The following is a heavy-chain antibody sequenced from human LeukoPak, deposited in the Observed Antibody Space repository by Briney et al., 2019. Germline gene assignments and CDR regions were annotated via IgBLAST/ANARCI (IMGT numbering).Heavy chain of an antibody. CDR1: GGSISSGGYY. V-gene: IGHV4-61*08. CDR2: IYYSGNI. Sequence: SETLSLTCAVSGGSISSGGYYWTWIRQPPGKGLEWIGYIYYSGNINYNPSLKSRVTLSIDRSKNQFSLELSSVTAADTAIYYCASDWDDVFDIWGQGTMVTVSS. J-gene: IGHJ3*02. D-gene: IGHD1-26*01. CDR3: ASDWDDVFDI.